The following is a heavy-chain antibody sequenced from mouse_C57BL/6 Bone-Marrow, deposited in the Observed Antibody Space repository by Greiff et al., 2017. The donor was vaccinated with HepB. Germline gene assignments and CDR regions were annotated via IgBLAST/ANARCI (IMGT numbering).Heavy chain of an antibody. CDR3: TSPITTVVENYFDY. CDR1: GYTFTDYE. Sequence: QVHVKQSGAELVRPGASVTLSCKASGYTFTDYEMHWVKQTPVHGLEWIGAIDPETGGTAYNQKFKGKAILTADKSSSTAYMELRSLTSEDSAVYYCTSPITTVVENYFDYWGQGTTLTVSS. J-gene: IGHJ2*01. CDR2: IDPETGGT. V-gene: IGHV1-15*01. D-gene: IGHD1-1*01.